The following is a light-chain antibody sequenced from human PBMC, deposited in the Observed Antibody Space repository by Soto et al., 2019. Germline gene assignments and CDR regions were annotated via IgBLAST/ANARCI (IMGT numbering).Light chain of an antibody. Sequence: QSVLTQSPSASASLGASVKLXXTLSXXHSSYAIAWHQQQPEKGPRYLMKLNSDGSHSKGDGIPDRFSGSSSGAERYLTISSLQSEDEADYYCQTWGTGIWVFGGGTKVTVL. CDR1: XXHSSYA. J-gene: IGLJ3*02. CDR3: QTWGTGIWV. CDR2: LNSDGSH. V-gene: IGLV4-69*01.